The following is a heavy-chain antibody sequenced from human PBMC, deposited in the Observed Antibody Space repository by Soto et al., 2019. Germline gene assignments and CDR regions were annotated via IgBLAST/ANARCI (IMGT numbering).Heavy chain of an antibody. CDR3: ARDEYYYDSSDY. D-gene: IGHD3-22*01. V-gene: IGHV3-48*03. J-gene: IGHJ4*02. Sequence: AGGSLRLSCAASGFTFSSYEMNWVRQAPGKGLEWVSYISSSGSTIYYADSVKGRFTISRDNAKNSLYLQMNSLRAEDTAVYYCARDEYYYDSSDYWGQGTLVTVSS. CDR2: ISSSGSTI. CDR1: GFTFSSYE.